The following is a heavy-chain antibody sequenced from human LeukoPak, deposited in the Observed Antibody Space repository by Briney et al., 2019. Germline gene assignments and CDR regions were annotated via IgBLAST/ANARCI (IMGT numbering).Heavy chain of an antibody. CDR3: ARDQGLSYDSSGYPHAFDI. CDR1: GYTFTSYG. V-gene: IGHV1-18*01. Sequence: ASVKVSCKASGYTFTSYGISWVRQAPGQGLEWMGWISAYNGNTNYAQKFQGRVTITADESTSTAYMELSSLRSEDTAVYYCARDQGLSYDSSGYPHAFDIWGQGTMVTVSS. J-gene: IGHJ3*02. CDR2: ISAYNGNT. D-gene: IGHD3-22*01.